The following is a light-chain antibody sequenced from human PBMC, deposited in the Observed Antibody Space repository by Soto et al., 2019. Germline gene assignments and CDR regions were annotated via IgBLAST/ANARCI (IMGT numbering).Light chain of an antibody. Sequence: EIVLTQSPATLSLSPGERATLSCRASQSVSSYLAGYQQKPGQAPRLLIYDASHMATRIPARVSGSGSGTEFTLTISSLEHDDFAVYYCQQSSNWRPRLTFGGGTKVESK. CDR2: DAS. V-gene: IGKV3-11*01. CDR1: QSVSSY. J-gene: IGKJ4*01. CDR3: QQSSNWRPRLT.